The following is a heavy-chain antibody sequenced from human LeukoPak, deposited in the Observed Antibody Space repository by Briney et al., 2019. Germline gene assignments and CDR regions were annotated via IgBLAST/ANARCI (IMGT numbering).Heavy chain of an antibody. D-gene: IGHD4-17*01. J-gene: IGHJ4*02. Sequence: GGSLRLSCAASGFTFSSYTMNWVRQAPGKGLEWDSSISSSSSYVYYADSLKGRFTISRDNAKNSLYLQMNSLRAEDTAVYYCARDQRYGDYQDYWGQGTLVTVSS. V-gene: IGHV3-21*01. CDR2: ISSSSSYV. CDR1: GFTFSSYT. CDR3: ARDQRYGDYQDY.